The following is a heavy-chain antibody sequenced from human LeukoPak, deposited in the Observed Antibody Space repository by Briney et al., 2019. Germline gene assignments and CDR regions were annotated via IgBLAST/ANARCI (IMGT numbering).Heavy chain of an antibody. CDR2: INWNGGST. Sequence: GGSLRLSCAASGFTFDDYGMSWVRQAPGKGLKWVSGINWNGGSTGYADSVKGRFTISRDNAKNSLYLQMNSLRAEDTALYYCARGDFWSYFDYWGQGTLVTVSS. D-gene: IGHD3-3*01. CDR1: GFTFDDYG. J-gene: IGHJ4*02. V-gene: IGHV3-20*04. CDR3: ARGDFWSYFDY.